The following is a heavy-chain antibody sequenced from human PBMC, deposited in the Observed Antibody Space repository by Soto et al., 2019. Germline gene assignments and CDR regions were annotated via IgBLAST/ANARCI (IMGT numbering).Heavy chain of an antibody. V-gene: IGHV4-34*01. D-gene: IGHD5-12*01. J-gene: IGHJ6*03. CDR2: ISHSGGT. CDR3: ARGDAVATINYYHYYMDI. CDR1: GGTFCDSY. Sequence: SETLPLTCAVYGGTFCDSYWRWIRQPPGKGLEWIGEISHSGGTNYNPSLKSRVTISVDRSKNQFSLQLSSVTAADTAVYYCARGDAVATINYYHYYMDIWGKGTPVTVSS.